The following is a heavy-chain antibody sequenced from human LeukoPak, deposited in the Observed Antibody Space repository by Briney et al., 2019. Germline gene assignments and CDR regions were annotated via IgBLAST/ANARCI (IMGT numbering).Heavy chain of an antibody. J-gene: IGHJ4*02. CDR1: GFTFSSYS. Sequence: GGSLRLSCAASGFTFSSYSMNWVRQAPGKGLEWVSSISSSSSYIYYADSVKGRFTISRDNARNSLYLQMNSLRAEDTAVYYCAKDYSVGYSYVENWGQGTLVTVSS. D-gene: IGHD5-18*01. CDR3: AKDYSVGYSYVEN. V-gene: IGHV3-21*01. CDR2: ISSSSSYI.